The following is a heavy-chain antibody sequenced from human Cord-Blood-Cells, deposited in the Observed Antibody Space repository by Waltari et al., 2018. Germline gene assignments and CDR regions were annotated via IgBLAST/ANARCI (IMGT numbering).Heavy chain of an antibody. CDR1: GFTVSSNY. CDR2: IYSGGST. J-gene: IGHJ4*02. V-gene: IGHV3-53*01. Sequence: EVQLVESGGGLIQPGGSLRLSCAASGFTVSSNYMCWVRQAPGKGLEWVSVIYSGGSTYYADSVKGRFTISRDNSKNTLYLQMNSLRAEDTAVYYCARKSSSSWFDYWGQGTLVTVSS. CDR3: ARKSSSSWFDY. D-gene: IGHD6-13*01.